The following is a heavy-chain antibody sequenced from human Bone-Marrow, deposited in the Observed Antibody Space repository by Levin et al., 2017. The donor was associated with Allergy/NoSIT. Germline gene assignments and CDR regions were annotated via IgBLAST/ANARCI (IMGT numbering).Heavy chain of an antibody. Sequence: ASVKVSCKTSGYTFNHYGIDWVRQAPGQGLEWVGWISPDNGHADYAQKLQGRVTMTTDRATTTAYLELKSLTSDDTGVYYCARGQGGYESFDYWGLGTLVTVSS. V-gene: IGHV1-18*01. D-gene: IGHD5-12*01. J-gene: IGHJ4*02. CDR2: ISPDNGHA. CDR3: ARGQGGYESFDY. CDR1: GYTFNHYG.